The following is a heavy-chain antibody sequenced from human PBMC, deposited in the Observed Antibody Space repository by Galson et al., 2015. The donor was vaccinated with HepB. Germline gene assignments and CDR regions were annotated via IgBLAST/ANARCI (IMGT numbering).Heavy chain of an antibody. D-gene: IGHD6-6*01. CDR2: ISSSSSYI. J-gene: IGHJ6*02. V-gene: IGHV3-21*01. Sequence: SLRLSCAASGFTFRSYSMNWVRQAPGKGLEWVSSISSSSSYIYYADSVKGRFTISRDNAKNSLYLQMNSLRAEDTAVYYCARVPTARLGYYYYGVDVWGQGTTVTVSS. CDR3: ARVPTARLGYYYYGVDV. CDR1: GFTFRSYS.